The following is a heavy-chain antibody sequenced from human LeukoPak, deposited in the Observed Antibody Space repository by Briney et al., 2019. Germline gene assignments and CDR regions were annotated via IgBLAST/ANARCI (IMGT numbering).Heavy chain of an antibody. CDR2: INPSGGST. J-gene: IGHJ4*02. CDR3: ARGPYSSGWYFV. CDR1: GYTFTSYY. Sequence: ASVKVSCKASGYTFTSYYMHWVRQAPGQGLEWMGIINPSGGSTSYAQKFQGRVTMTRDTSISTAYMELSRLRSDDTAVYYCARGPYSSGWYFVWGQGTLVTVSS. V-gene: IGHV1-46*01. D-gene: IGHD6-19*01.